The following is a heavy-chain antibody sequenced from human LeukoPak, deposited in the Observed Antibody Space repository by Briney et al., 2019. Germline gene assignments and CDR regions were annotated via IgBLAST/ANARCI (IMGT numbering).Heavy chain of an antibody. D-gene: IGHD7-27*01. CDR3: AEASLDTDWGVFDY. J-gene: IGHJ4*02. CDR1: GFTFSSYE. CDR2: ISSSGSTI. V-gene: IGHV3-48*03. Sequence: GGSLRLSCAASGFTFSSYEMNWVRQAPGKGLEWVSYISSSGSTIYYADSVKGRFTISRDNAKNSLYLQMNSLRAEDTAVYYCAEASLDTDWGVFDYWGQGTLVTVSS.